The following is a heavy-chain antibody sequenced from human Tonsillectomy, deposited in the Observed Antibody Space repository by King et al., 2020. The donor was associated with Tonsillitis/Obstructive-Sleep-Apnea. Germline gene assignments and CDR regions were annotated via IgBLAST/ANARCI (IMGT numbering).Heavy chain of an antibody. D-gene: IGHD2-2*02. J-gene: IGHJ6*04. Sequence: VQLVESGSELKKPGASVKVSCKAYGYTFSDYAINWVRQAPGQGLEWMGWINTNTGNPTYAPGFTGRFVFSLDTSVGTAYLQISSLKTEDTAVYYCARPSCSSSICYNSAGLDVWGKGTTVTVSS. V-gene: IGHV7-4-1*02. CDR2: INTNTGNP. CDR1: GYTFSDYA. CDR3: ARPSCSSSICYNSAGLDV.